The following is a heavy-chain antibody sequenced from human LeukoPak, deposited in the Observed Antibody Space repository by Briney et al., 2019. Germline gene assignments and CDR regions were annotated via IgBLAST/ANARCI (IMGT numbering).Heavy chain of an antibody. J-gene: IGHJ4*02. V-gene: IGHV3-23*01. CDR1: GFTFSSYA. Sequence: GGSLSLSCAASGFTFSSYAMSWVRQAPGKGLEWVSAISGSGGSTYYADSVKGRFTISRDNSKNTLYLQMNSLRAEDTAVYYCASPMVRGVMERDYWGQGTLVTVSS. CDR3: ASPMVRGVMERDY. CDR2: ISGSGGST. D-gene: IGHD3-10*01.